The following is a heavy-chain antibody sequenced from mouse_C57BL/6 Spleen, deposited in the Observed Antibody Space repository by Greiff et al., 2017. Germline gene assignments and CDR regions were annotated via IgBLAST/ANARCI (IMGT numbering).Heavy chain of an antibody. CDR1: GYTFTSYW. J-gene: IGHJ2*01. D-gene: IGHD1-1*01. Sequence: QVQLQQPGAELVKPGASVKLSCKASGYTFTSYWMHWVKQRPGQGLEWIGNIYPSDSETHYNQKFKDKATLTVDKSSSTAYMQLSSLTSEDSAVYYCASIFYYYGSSPGDYFDYWGQGTTLTVSS. V-gene: IGHV1-61*01. CDR3: ASIFYYYGSSPGDYFDY. CDR2: IYPSDSET.